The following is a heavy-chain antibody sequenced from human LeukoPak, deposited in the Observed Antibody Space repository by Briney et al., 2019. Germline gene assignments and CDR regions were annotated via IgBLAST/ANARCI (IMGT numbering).Heavy chain of an antibody. D-gene: IGHD2-15*01. CDR3: ARTGYCSGGTCYRYFDY. V-gene: IGHV4-61*02. J-gene: IGHJ4*02. Sequence: SETLSLTCTFSGGSISSGSYYWSWIRQPAGKGLEWIGRIYTSGSTNYNPSLKSRVTMSVDKSKNQFFLKLRSVTAADTAVYYCARTGYCSGGTCYRYFDYWGQGTLVTVSS. CDR2: IYTSGST. CDR1: GGSISSGSYY.